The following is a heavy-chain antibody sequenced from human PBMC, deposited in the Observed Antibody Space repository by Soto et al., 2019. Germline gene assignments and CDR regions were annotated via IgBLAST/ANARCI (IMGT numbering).Heavy chain of an antibody. Sequence: PSETLSLTCTVSGGSISSGGYYWSWIRQHPGKGLEWIGYIYYSGSTYYNPSLKSRVTISVDTSKNQFSLKLSSVTAADTAVYYCASLQKLGSRYFDYWGQGTLVTVSS. D-gene: IGHD7-27*01. V-gene: IGHV4-31*03. CDR2: IYYSGST. CDR3: ASLQKLGSRYFDY. CDR1: GGSISSGGYY. J-gene: IGHJ4*02.